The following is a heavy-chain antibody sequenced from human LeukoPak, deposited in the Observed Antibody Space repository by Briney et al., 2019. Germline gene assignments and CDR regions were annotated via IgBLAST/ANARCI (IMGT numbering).Heavy chain of an antibody. J-gene: IGHJ4*02. CDR1: GFTFSSYW. Sequence: GGSLRLSCAASGFTFSSYWMHWVRQVPGKGLAWVSRINKVGSATSNADSVKGRFTISRDNAKNALYLQMNSLRAEDTAVYYCVRDMFGGRDYWGQGTLVTVSS. V-gene: IGHV3-74*01. CDR2: INKVGSAT. CDR3: VRDMFGGRDY. D-gene: IGHD3-10*02.